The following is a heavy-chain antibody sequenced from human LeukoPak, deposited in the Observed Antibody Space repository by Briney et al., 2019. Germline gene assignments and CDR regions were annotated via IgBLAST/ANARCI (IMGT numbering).Heavy chain of an antibody. CDR2: ISAYSGNT. CDR1: GYTFTNYG. J-gene: IGHJ5*02. D-gene: IGHD6-13*01. Sequence: ASVKVSCKASGYTFTNYGISWVRQAPGQGLEWMGWISAYSGNTNYVQKLQGRVTMTTDTSTSTVYMELRSLRSDDTAIYYCARGSGSTSSSWRTYLDYWFDPWGQGTLVTVSS. V-gene: IGHV1-18*01. CDR3: ARGSGSTSSSWRTYLDYWFDP.